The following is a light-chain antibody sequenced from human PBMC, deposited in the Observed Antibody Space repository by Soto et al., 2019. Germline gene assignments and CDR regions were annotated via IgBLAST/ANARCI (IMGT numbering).Light chain of an antibody. CDR1: QSLLHITGETF. V-gene: IGKV2D-29*02. J-gene: IGKJ5*01. Sequence: DVVMTQTPLSLSVTPGQPASISCKSSQSLLHITGETFLFWYLQKPGQSPQLLIYEVSTRVSGVPDRFSGSGSGTDFTLEISRVETDDVGIYYCMQSTQLPPTFGQGTRLGI. CDR2: EVS. CDR3: MQSTQLPPT.